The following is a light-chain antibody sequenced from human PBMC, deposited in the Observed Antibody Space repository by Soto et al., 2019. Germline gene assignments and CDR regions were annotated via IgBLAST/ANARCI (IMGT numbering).Light chain of an antibody. CDR1: SSDVGFYNF. Sequence: QSALTQPPSASGSPGQSLTISCTGTSSDVGFYNFVSWYQQRPGKAPKLVIYGVTKRPSGVPDRFSGSKSGSTASLTVSGLQADDEADYYCASYAGTRLFVFGSGTKLTVL. CDR3: ASYAGTRLFV. CDR2: GVT. J-gene: IGLJ1*01. V-gene: IGLV2-8*01.